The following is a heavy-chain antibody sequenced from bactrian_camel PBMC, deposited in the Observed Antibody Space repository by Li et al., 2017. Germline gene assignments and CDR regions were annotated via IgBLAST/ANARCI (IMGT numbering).Heavy chain of an antibody. CDR3: AARGLGADCSGPRRSSAEYVY. D-gene: IGHD3*01. Sequence: HVQLVESGGGLVQPGGSLRLSCAASEFTFSNYWVYWVRQTPGKGLEWVSTIRSGGGTTVYADSVKGRFTISQGNAENTLYLHMNSLKSEDTAMYFCAARGLGADCSGPRRSSAEYVYWGQGTQVTVS. J-gene: IGHJ4*01. V-gene: IGHV3S1*01. CDR2: IRSGGGTT. CDR1: EFTFSNYW.